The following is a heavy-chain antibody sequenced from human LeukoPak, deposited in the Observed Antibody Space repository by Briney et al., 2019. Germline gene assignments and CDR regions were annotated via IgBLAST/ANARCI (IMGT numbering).Heavy chain of an antibody. CDR3: ARDRDDIRIGALLDY. D-gene: IGHD3-9*01. Sequence: GGSLRLSCAASGFTFSSYAMHWVRQAPGKGLEWVAVISYDGSNKYYADSVKGRFTISRDNSKNTLYLQMNSLRAEDTAVYYCARDRDDIRIGALLDYWGQGTLVTVSS. J-gene: IGHJ4*02. CDR1: GFTFSSYA. CDR2: ISYDGSNK. V-gene: IGHV3-30*04.